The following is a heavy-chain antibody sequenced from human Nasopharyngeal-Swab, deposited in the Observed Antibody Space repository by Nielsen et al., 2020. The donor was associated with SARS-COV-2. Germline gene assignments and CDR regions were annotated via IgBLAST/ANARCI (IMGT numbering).Heavy chain of an antibody. Sequence: WIRQPPGKGLEWVSVISGNGDTTYYADSVKGRFTISRDNSQNTLFLQMNSLRAEDTAVYYCAKEGGGGNYLYYYYYGMDVWGQGTTVTVSS. D-gene: IGHD1-26*01. V-gene: IGHV3-23*01. CDR2: ISGNGDTT. J-gene: IGHJ6*02. CDR3: AKEGGGGNYLYYYYYGMDV.